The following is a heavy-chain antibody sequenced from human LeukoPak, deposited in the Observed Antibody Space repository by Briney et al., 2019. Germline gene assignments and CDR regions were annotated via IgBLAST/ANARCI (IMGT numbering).Heavy chain of an antibody. CDR2: TYNSGST. D-gene: IGHD1-26*01. V-gene: IGHV4-59*01. CDR1: GGSISIYY. CDR3: VRDREPHY. Sequence: SETLSLTCTVSGGSISIYYWSWIRQPPGKGLEWIGYTYNSGSTYYNPSLKSRVTISVDTSKNQFSLRLSSVTAADAAVYYCVRDREPHYWGQGTLVTVSS. J-gene: IGHJ4*02.